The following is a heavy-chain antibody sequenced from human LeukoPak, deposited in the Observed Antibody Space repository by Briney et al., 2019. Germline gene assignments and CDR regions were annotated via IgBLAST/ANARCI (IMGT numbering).Heavy chain of an antibody. J-gene: IGHJ4*02. CDR2: MNPNSGNT. D-gene: IGHD2-2*02. CDR1: GYTFTSYD. CDR3: ATGRNRYCSSTSCYRGAVDY. V-gene: IGHV1-8*03. Sequence: ASVKVSCKASGYTFTSYDINWVRQATGQGLEWMGWMNPNSGNTGYAQKFQGRVTITRNTSISTAYMELSSLRSEDTAVYYCATGRNRYCSSTSCYRGAVDYWGQGTLVTVSS.